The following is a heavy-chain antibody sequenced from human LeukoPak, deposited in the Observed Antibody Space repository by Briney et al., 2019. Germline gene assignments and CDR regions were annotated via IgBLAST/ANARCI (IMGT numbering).Heavy chain of an antibody. V-gene: IGHV4-59*12. D-gene: IGHD4-17*01. J-gene: IGHJ4*02. CDR1: GGSINSYY. CDR2: IHYTGST. Sequence: SETLSLTCTVSGGSINSYYWSWIRQPPGKGLECIGYIHYTGSTNYNPSLKSRVTISVDTSKNQFSLKLSSVTAADTAVYYCARGPTTVTRAFDYWGQGTLVTVSS. CDR3: ARGPTTVTRAFDY.